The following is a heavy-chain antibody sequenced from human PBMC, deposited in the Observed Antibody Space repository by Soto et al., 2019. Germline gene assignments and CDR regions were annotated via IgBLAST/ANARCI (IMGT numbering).Heavy chain of an antibody. V-gene: IGHV3-30*03. Sequence: ESGGGVVQPGRSLRLSCAVSGFTVSTFGMHWVRQAPGKGPEWVAVISRDGGTKFYADSVKGRFTISRDNSRNTLFLEMNSLRGDDMAVYYCTGEVASGYWGQGTLVTVSS. D-gene: IGHD2-8*02. J-gene: IGHJ4*02. CDR2: ISRDGGTK. CDR3: TGEVASGY. CDR1: GFTVSTFG.